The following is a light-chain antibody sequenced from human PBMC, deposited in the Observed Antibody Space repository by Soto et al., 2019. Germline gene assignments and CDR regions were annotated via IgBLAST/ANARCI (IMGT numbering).Light chain of an antibody. J-gene: IGKJ5*01. CDR2: DAS. CDR3: QQRSNWPPSIT. CDR1: QSVRNY. V-gene: IGKV3-11*01. Sequence: DIVLTQSPATLSLSPGETATLSCRASQSVRNYLAWYQQKPGQAPRLLIYDASNRATGIPARFSGTGSGTDFTLTISSLQPEDLATYYCQQRSNWPPSITVGQGTRLEI.